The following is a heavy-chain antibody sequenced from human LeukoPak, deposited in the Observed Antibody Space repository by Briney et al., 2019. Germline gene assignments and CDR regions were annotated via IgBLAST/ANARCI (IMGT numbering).Heavy chain of an antibody. V-gene: IGHV3-23*01. J-gene: IGHJ4*02. CDR2: ISGSGGST. CDR3: AKGGLRQQLVWARIYYFDY. D-gene: IGHD6-13*01. Sequence: PGGSLRLSCAASGFTFSSYPMSWVRQAPGKGLEGASAISGSGGSTYCADSVKGRFTISRDNSKNTLYLQMNSLRAEDTAVYYCAKGGLRQQLVWARIYYFDYWGQGTLVTVSS. CDR1: GFTFSSYP.